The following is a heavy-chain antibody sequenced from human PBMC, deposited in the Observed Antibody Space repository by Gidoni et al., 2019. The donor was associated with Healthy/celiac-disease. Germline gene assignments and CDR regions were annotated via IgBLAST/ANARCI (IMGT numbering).Heavy chain of an antibody. CDR3: ARGGYSHPYYYYGMDV. V-gene: IGHV4-61*02. Sequence: QVQLQESGPGLVKPSQTLSLTCTVSGGSISSGSYYWRWIRQPAGKGLEWIGRIYTSGSTNYNPSLKSRVTISVDTSKNQFSLKLSSVTAADTAVYYCARGGYSHPYYYYGMDVWGQGTTVTVSS. CDR1: GGSISSGSYY. CDR2: IYTSGST. D-gene: IGHD5-18*01. J-gene: IGHJ6*02.